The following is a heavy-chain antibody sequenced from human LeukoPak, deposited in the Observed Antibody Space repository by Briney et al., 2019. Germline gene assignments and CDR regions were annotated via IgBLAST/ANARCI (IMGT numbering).Heavy chain of an antibody. CDR1: GFTFSSYS. D-gene: IGHD3-10*01. CDR2: ISSSSSYI. CDR3: ARTPHNYYGSGSYYTAVYYYMDV. Sequence: GGSLRLSCAASGFTFSSYSMNWVRQAPGKGLEWVSSISSSSSYIYYADSVKGRFTISRDNAKNSLYLQMNSLRAEDTAVYYCARTPHNYYGSGSYYTAVYYYMDVWGKGTTVTVSS. J-gene: IGHJ6*03. V-gene: IGHV3-21*01.